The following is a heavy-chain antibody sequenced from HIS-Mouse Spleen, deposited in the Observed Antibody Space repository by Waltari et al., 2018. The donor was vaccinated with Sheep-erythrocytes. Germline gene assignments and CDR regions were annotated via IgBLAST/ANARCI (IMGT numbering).Heavy chain of an antibody. CDR3: AKVRTVNYWYFDL. CDR1: GFTFSSYG. Sequence: QVQLVESGGGVVQPGRSLRLSCAASGFTFSSYGMHWVRQAPGKGLECVAVIANDGSNKCYADSVKGRFTISRDNSKNTLYLQMNSLRAEDTAVYYCAKVRTVNYWYFDLWGRGTLVTVSS. CDR2: IANDGSNK. D-gene: IGHD1-1*01. V-gene: IGHV3-30*18. J-gene: IGHJ2*01.